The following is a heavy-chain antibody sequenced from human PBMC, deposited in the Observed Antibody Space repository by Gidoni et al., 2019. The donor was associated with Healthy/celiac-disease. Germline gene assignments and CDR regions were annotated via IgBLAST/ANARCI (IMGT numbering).Heavy chain of an antibody. D-gene: IGHD3-3*01. Sequence: EVQLLESGGGLVQPGGSLRLSCAASGFSFRSYAMSWVRQAPGKGLEWVSAISGSGGSTYYADSVKGRFTISRDNSKNTLYLQMNSLRAEDTAVYYCAKAAMDFWSGYSAFFDYWGQGTLVTVSS. CDR2: ISGSGGST. CDR1: GFSFRSYA. CDR3: AKAAMDFWSGYSAFFDY. V-gene: IGHV3-23*01. J-gene: IGHJ4*02.